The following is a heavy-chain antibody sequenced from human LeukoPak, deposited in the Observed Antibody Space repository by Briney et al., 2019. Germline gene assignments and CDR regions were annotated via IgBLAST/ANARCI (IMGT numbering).Heavy chain of an antibody. V-gene: IGHV3-21*01. CDR1: GFTFSDYY. CDR3: ARGSRLGVVGRDAFDI. D-gene: IGHD3-3*01. CDR2: ISISSNYI. Sequence: GGSLRLSCAASGFTFSDYYMNWVRQAPGKGLEWVSSISISSNYIYYPDSLKGRFTISRDNAKNSLYLQINSLRAEDTAVYYCARGSRLGVVGRDAFDIWGQGTMVTVSS. J-gene: IGHJ3*02.